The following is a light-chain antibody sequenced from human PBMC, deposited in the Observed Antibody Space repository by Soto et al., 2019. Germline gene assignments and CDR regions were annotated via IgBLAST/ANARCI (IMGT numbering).Light chain of an antibody. Sequence: EIVLTQSPGTLSLSPGERATLSCRASQSVSSSYLAWYQQKPGQAPRLLIYGASSRATGIPDRFSGSGFGTDFTLTISRLEPEDFAVYYCQQYGSSPWTFGKGTKVDIK. CDR1: QSVSSSY. J-gene: IGKJ1*01. CDR2: GAS. CDR3: QQYGSSPWT. V-gene: IGKV3-20*01.